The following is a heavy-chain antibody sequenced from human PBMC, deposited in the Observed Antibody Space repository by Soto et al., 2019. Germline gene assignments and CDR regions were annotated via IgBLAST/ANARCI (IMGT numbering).Heavy chain of an antibody. Sequence: RWSLRLSCPVSVFIFSSYDMSWFRQAPGKGLEWVSTILVGGSTHYEDSVKGRFTISRDTSKNTVYLQMNSLTAGDTAFYYCAKATATSGGAFEIYGQGTMVTVSS. D-gene: IGHD1-1*01. J-gene: IGHJ3*02. CDR3: AKATATSGGAFEI. V-gene: IGHV3-23*01. CDR1: VFIFSSYD. CDR2: ILVGGST.